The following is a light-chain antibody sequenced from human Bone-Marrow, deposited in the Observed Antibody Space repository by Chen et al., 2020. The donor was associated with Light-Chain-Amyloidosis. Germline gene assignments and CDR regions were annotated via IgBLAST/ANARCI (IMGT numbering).Light chain of an antibody. CDR2: AVS. Sequence: QSALTQPASVSGSPGQSITISCTGTSGDVGTYNYVSWYQQHPGKAPKVMIYAVSNRPSGVYNRFSGYKSGNTASLTISGLQAEDEADYYCSSFTSSSSYVFGPGTKVTVL. CDR1: SGDVGTYNY. J-gene: IGLJ1*01. V-gene: IGLV2-14*01. CDR3: SSFTSSSSYV.